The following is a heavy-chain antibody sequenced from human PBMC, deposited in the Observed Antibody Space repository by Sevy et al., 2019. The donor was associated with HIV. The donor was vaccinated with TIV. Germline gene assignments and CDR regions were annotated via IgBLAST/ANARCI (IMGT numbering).Heavy chain of an antibody. V-gene: IGHV3-23*01. J-gene: IGHJ4*02. Sequence: GGSLRLSCAASGFTFSKHSMSWVHQPPGKGLEWVSTLSFGCGEINYADSGKGRFTISRDNSKSSVYLQMNNLRPEDTAVYYCAREGCTKPHDYWGQGTLVTVSS. CDR1: GFTFSKHS. D-gene: IGHD2-8*01. CDR2: LSFGCGEI. CDR3: AREGCTKPHDY.